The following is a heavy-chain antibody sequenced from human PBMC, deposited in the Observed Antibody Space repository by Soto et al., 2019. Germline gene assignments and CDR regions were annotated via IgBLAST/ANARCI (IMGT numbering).Heavy chain of an antibody. D-gene: IGHD2-2*01. CDR3: ARGPYIVVVPAARQTNWFDP. CDR2: INSDGSST. V-gene: IGHV3-74*01. J-gene: IGHJ5*02. CDR1: GFTFSSYW. Sequence: GGSLRLSCAASGFTFSSYWMHWVRQAPGKGLVWVSRINSDGSSTSYADSVKGRFTISRDNAKNTLYLQMNSLRAEDTAVYYCARGPYIVVVPAARQTNWFDPWGQGTLVTVSS.